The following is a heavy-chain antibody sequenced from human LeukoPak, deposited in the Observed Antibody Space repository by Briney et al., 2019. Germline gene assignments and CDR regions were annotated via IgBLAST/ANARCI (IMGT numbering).Heavy chain of an antibody. Sequence: SETLSLTCTVSGGSLSSYYWSWIRQPPGKGLEWIGYIYYSGSTNYNPSLKSRVTISVDTSKNQFSLKLSSVTAADTAVYYCARYSSSWNFDYWGQGTLVTVSS. CDR1: GGSLSSYY. J-gene: IGHJ4*02. D-gene: IGHD6-13*01. CDR3: ARYSSSWNFDY. CDR2: IYYSGST. V-gene: IGHV4-59*01.